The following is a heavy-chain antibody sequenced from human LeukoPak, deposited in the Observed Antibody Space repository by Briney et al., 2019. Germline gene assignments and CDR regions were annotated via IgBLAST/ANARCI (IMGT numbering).Heavy chain of an antibody. Sequence: SETLSLTCTVSGNSITNYFWSWIRQPPGKGLEWIGYIYYTGNTNYKPSLKSRVTISVDTSTNQFSLRLRSVTAADTAVYYCARGRVAYSAYYFDYWGRGTLVTVSS. CDR2: IYYTGNT. CDR3: ARGRVAYSAYYFDY. J-gene: IGHJ4*02. V-gene: IGHV4-59*01. D-gene: IGHD2-15*01. CDR1: GNSITNYF.